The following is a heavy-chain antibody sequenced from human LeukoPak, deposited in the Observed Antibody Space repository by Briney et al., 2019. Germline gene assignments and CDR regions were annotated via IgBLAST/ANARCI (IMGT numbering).Heavy chain of an antibody. CDR2: IYYSGST. CDR3: ARDSRDGYNQFDY. J-gene: IGHJ4*02. Sequence: SETLSLTCTVSGGSISSYYGSWIWQPPGKGLEWIGYIYYSGSTNYNPSLKSRVTISVDTSKNQFSLKLSSVTAADTAVYYCARDSRDGYNQFDYWGQGTLVTVSS. CDR1: GGSISSYY. D-gene: IGHD5-24*01. V-gene: IGHV4-59*01.